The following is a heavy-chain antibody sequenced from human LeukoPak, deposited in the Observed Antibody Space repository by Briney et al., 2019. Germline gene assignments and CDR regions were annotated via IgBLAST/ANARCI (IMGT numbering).Heavy chain of an antibody. J-gene: IGHJ5*02. CDR3: AKEGYSYGYRELNWFDP. CDR1: GFTFSSYA. V-gene: IGHV3-23*01. CDR2: ISGSGGST. D-gene: IGHD5-18*01. Sequence: GGSLRLSCAASGFTFSSYAMSWVRQAPGKAREWVSAISGSGGSTYYADSVKGRFTISRDNSKNTLYLQMNSLRAEDTAVYYCAKEGYSYGYRELNWFDPWGQGTLVTVSS.